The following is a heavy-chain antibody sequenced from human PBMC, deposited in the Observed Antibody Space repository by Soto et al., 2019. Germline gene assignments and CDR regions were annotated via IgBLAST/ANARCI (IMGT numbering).Heavy chain of an antibody. CDR3: AKFPKDHLNDRSAFDI. V-gene: IGHV3-23*01. CDR2: ISGGGGST. CDR1: GFTFSSYA. Sequence: EVQLLESGGGLVQPGGSLRLSCAASGFTFSSYAMRWVRQAPGKGLEWVSAISGGGGSTYYADSVKGRFTISRDNSANRLYLQMNRLIADDTAINYCAKFPKDHLNDRSAFDIRGQGIIVTVSS. D-gene: IGHD1-1*01. J-gene: IGHJ3*02.